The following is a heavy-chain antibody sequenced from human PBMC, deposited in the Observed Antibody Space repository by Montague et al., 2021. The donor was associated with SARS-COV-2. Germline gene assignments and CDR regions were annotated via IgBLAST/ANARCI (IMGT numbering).Heavy chain of an antibody. D-gene: IGHD3-16*02. CDR3: ARDLIVYDYVWGSYRPYGMAV. CDR2: IYTSGST. J-gene: IGHJ6*02. CDR1: GGSISSYY. Sequence: SETLSLTCTVSGGSISSYYWSWIRQPAGKGLEWIGRIYTSGSTNYNPSLKSRVTMSVDTSKNQLSLKLSSVTAADTAVYYCARDLIVYDYVWGSYRPYGMAVWGQGTTVTVSS. V-gene: IGHV4-4*07.